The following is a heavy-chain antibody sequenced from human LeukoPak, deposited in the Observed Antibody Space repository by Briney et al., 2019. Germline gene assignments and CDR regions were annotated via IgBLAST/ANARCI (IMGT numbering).Heavy chain of an antibody. J-gene: IGHJ4*02. Sequence: GASVKVSCKVSGYTLTELSMRWVRQAPGKGLEWMGGFDPEDGETIYAQKFQGRVTMTEDTSTDTAYMELSSLRSEDTAVYYCATKNWNDVYFDYWGQGTLVTVSS. CDR3: ATKNWNDVYFDY. D-gene: IGHD1-1*01. V-gene: IGHV1-24*01. CDR2: FDPEDGET. CDR1: GYTLTELS.